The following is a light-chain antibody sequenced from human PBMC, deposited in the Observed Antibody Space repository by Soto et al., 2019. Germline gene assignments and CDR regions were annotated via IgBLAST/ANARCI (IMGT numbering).Light chain of an antibody. Sequence: QSVLTQPPSTYGTPGQSVTISCSGSSSNIGKNTVDWYRHVPGAAPRLLMYNNNQRPSGVPDRFSGSKSGTSASLAISGLQSDDEADYYCAVLDDGLGRLYVFGTGTKLTVL. CDR1: SSNIGKNT. V-gene: IGLV1-44*01. CDR2: NNN. CDR3: AVLDDGLGRLYV. J-gene: IGLJ1*01.